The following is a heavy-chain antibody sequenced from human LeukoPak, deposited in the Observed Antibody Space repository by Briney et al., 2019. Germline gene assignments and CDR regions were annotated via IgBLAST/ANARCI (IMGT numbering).Heavy chain of an antibody. J-gene: IGHJ4*02. D-gene: IGHD5-12*01. CDR2: ISGGGDST. Sequence: GGSLRLSCAVSGFTFRTYAMSWVSQAPGKGLEWVSVISGGGDSTYYADSVKGRFTISRDNSKNTLYLQMNSLRAEDTAVYYCAKKWLLYGYFDYWGQGTLVTVSS. CDR1: GFTFRTYA. CDR3: AKKWLLYGYFDY. V-gene: IGHV3-23*01.